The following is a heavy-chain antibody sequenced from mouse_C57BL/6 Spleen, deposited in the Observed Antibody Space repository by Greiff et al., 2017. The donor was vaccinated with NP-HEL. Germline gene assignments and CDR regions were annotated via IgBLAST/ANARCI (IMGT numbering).Heavy chain of an antibody. CDR1: GYSITSGYY. CDR3: ARETPPGSWFAY. CDR2: ISYDGSN. V-gene: IGHV3-6*01. J-gene: IGHJ3*01. Sequence: VQLKQSGPGLVKPSQSLSLTCSVTGYSITSGYYWNWIRQFPGNKLEWMGYISYDGSNNYNPSLKNRISITRDTSKNQFFLKLNSVTTEDTATYYCARETPPGSWFAYWGQGTLVTVSA.